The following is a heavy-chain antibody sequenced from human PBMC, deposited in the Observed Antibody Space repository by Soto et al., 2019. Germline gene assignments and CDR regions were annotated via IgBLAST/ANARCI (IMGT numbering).Heavy chain of an antibody. CDR1: GGTFNGYG. Sequence: QVQLVQSGAVVKKPGSSVEVSCKASGGTFNGYGISWVRQAPGQGVEWMGVTVPVFDTSKYAPRFQGRVTMTADKSTSTAYMELSSVRSEDTAIYFCARGVSNSGAYYTGPSAYDLWGQGTLVIVSS. CDR3: ARGVSNSGAYYTGPSAYDL. D-gene: IGHD3-10*01. CDR2: TVPVFDTS. J-gene: IGHJ3*01. V-gene: IGHV1-69*06.